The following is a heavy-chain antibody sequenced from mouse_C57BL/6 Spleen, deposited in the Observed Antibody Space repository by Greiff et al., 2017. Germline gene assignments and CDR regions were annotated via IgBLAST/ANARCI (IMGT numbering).Heavy chain of an antibody. V-gene: IGHV1-76*01. Sequence: QVQLQQSGPELVKPGASVKISCKASGYAFSSSWMNWVKQRPGQGLEWIARIYPGSGNTYYNEKFKGKATLTAEKSSSTAYMQLSSLTSEDSAVYFCARRGTAQAPVAYWGQGTLVTVSA. J-gene: IGHJ3*01. D-gene: IGHD3-2*02. CDR3: ARRGTAQAPVAY. CDR1: GYAFSSSW. CDR2: IYPGSGNT.